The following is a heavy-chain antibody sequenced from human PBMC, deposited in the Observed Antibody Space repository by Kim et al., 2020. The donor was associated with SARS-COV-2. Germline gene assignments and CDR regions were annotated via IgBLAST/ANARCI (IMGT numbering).Heavy chain of an antibody. CDR2: IYYSGST. CDR1: GGSISSYY. V-gene: IGHV4-59*01. Sequence: SETLSLTCTVSGGSISSYYWSWIRQPPGKGLEWIGYIYYSGSTNYNPSLKSRVTISVDTSKNQFSLKLSSVTAADTAVYYCATGGWFGELSIDYWGQGTLVTVSS. D-gene: IGHD3-10*01. J-gene: IGHJ4*02. CDR3: ATGGWFGELSIDY.